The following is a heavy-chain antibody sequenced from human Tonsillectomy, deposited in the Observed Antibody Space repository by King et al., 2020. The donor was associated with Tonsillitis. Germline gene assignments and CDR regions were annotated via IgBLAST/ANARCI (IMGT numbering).Heavy chain of an antibody. V-gene: IGHV4-30-2*01. CDR2: IYHSGST. J-gene: IGHJ4*02. CDR1: GGSISSGGYS. D-gene: IGHD6-13*01. Sequence: LQLQESGSGLVKPSQSLSLTCAVSGGSISSGGYSWNWIRQPPGKGLEWIGYIYHSGSTFNNPSLKSRVTISLDMSKNHFSLKLSSVTAADTAVYYCARGLGVASPGTSNYFDYWGLGTLVIVSS. CDR3: ARGLGVASPGTSNYFDY.